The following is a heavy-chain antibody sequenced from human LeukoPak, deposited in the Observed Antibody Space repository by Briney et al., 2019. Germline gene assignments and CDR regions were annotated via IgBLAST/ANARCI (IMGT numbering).Heavy chain of an antibody. CDR1: GGSISSYY. CDR2: IYTSGST. J-gene: IGHJ4*02. Sequence: SETLSLTCTVSGGSISSYYWSWIRQPAGKGLEWIGRIYTSGSTNYNPSLKSRVTMSVDTSKNQFSLKLSSVTAADTAVYYCARRHYYGSGSSNFDYWGQGTLVTVSS. V-gene: IGHV4-4*07. D-gene: IGHD3-10*01. CDR3: ARRHYYGSGSSNFDY.